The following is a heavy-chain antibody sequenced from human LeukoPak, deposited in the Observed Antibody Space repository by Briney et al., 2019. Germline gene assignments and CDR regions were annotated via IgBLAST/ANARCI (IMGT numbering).Heavy chain of an antibody. Sequence: GGSPRLSCAASGFTFNSYAMSWVRQAPGKGLEWVSAISGSGGSTYYADSVKGRFTISRDNSKNTLYLQMNSLRAEDTAVYYCAKDRGETLYYMDVWGKGTTVTVSS. V-gene: IGHV3-23*01. CDR3: AKDRGETLYYMDV. CDR2: ISGSGGST. D-gene: IGHD3-10*01. J-gene: IGHJ6*03. CDR1: GFTFNSYA.